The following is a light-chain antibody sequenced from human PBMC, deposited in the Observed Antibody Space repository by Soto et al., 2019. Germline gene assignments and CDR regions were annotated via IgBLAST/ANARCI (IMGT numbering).Light chain of an antibody. CDR2: GAS. CDR3: HHYGSTPFT. V-gene: IGKV3-20*01. Sequence: EIVLTQSPGTLSLSPGDRATLSCRASQSVSTNYLAWYQQSLGQAPRLLFYGASIRATDIPDRFSGSGSGTDFTLTISRLEPEDFAVYYCHHYGSTPFTFGPGTKVDIK. CDR1: QSVSTNY. J-gene: IGKJ3*01.